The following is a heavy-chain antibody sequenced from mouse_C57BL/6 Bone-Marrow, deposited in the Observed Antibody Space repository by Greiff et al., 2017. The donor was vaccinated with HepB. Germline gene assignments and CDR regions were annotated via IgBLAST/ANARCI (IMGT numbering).Heavy chain of an antibody. V-gene: IGHV1-81*01. CDR3: ARGHYYGSSYGFAY. CDR1: GYTFTSYG. Sequence: QVQLKESGAELARPGASVKLSCKASGYTFTSYGISWVKQRTGQGLEWIGEIYPRSGNTYYNEKFKGKATLTADKSSSTAYMELRSLTSEDSAVYFCARGHYYGSSYGFAYWGQGTLVTVSA. CDR2: IYPRSGNT. D-gene: IGHD1-1*01. J-gene: IGHJ3*01.